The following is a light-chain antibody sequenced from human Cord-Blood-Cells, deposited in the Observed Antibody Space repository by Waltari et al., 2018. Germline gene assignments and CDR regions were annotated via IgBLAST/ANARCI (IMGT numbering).Light chain of an antibody. CDR1: SSDVGGYNY. J-gene: IGLJ2*01. CDR2: DVS. V-gene: IGLV2-14*01. CDR3: SSYTSSSTIVV. Sequence: QSALTQPASVSGSPGQSITISCTGTSSDVGGYNYVSWYQQHPGKAPRLMIYDVSNSPSGVSNRFSGSKSGNTASLTISGLQADDEADYYCSSYTSSSTIVVFGGGTKLTVL.